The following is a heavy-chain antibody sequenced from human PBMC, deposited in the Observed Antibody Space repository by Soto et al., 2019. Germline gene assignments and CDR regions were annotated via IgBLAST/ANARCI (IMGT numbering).Heavy chain of an antibody. CDR2: MNPGSGNT. J-gene: IGHJ5*02. CDR1: GYTFTNYE. V-gene: IGHV1-8*01. CDR3: ARMAPSGSLNWFDP. D-gene: IGHD3-10*01. Sequence: QVQLVQSGAEVKKPGASVKVSCKASGYTFTNYEITWVRQATGQGLEWMGWMNPGSGNTDYAHKFQGRVTMTRNISINTAYMELSRLGSDDTAIYYCARMAPSGSLNWFDPWGQGTLVTVSS.